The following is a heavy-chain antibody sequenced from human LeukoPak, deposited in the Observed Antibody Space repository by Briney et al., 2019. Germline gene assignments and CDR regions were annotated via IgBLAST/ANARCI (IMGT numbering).Heavy chain of an antibody. D-gene: IGHD3-9*01. CDR3: ARLTGYSSESWFDP. CDR2: IYYSGSN. J-gene: IGHJ5*02. V-gene: IGHV4-59*01. CDR1: GGSISSDY. Sequence: SETLSLTCTVSGGSISSDYWSWIRQPPGKGLEWIGYIYYSGSNNYNTSLKSRATISVDTSKNQFSLKLRSVTAADTAVYYWARLTGYSSESWFDPWGQGTLVTVSS.